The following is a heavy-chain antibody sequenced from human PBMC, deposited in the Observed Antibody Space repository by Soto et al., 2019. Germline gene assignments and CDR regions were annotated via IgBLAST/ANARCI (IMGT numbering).Heavy chain of an antibody. CDR1: VFTFSSYA. CDR3: ARVPYHHPHWFGP. J-gene: IGHJ5*02. Sequence: GASVKVSCKASVFTFSSYAISWVRQAPGQGLEWMGGIIPIFGTANYAQKFQGRVTITADESTSTAYMELSSLRSEDTAVYYCARVPYHHPHWFGPGGQGALFTVSS. CDR2: IIPIFGTA. V-gene: IGHV1-69*13.